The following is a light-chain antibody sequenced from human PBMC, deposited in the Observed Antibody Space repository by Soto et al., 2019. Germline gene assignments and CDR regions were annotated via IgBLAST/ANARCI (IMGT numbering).Light chain of an antibody. CDR3: CSYATSSTFPSV. J-gene: IGLJ1*01. Sequence: QSALTPPASVSGTPGQSITISCTATSNDVGDYLPVSWYQHHTGKAPTLMTYEGFKPPSGVSNRFSGSKAGNTASLTISGLQAEDEADYHCCSYATSSTFPSVFGTGTKVTVL. CDR2: EGF. CDR1: SNDVGDYLP. V-gene: IGLV2-23*03.